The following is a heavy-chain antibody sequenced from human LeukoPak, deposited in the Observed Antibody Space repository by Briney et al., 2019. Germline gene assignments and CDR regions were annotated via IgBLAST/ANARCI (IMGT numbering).Heavy chain of an antibody. J-gene: IGHJ5*02. Sequence: SQTLSLTCSVSGGSISRGSYYWNWIRQPAGKGLEWMGRIYNSGSTNYNPSLKSRVTISTDMSKNQFSLKLTSVTAADTAAYYCARDLFFRAHNWFDPWGQGTLVTVSS. D-gene: IGHD2/OR15-2a*01. CDR2: IYNSGST. CDR3: ARDLFFRAHNWFDP. CDR1: GGSISRGSYY. V-gene: IGHV4-61*02.